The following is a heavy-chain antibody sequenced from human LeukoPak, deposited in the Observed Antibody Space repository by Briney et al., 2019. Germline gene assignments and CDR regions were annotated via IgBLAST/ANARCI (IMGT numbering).Heavy chain of an antibody. CDR1: GFTFSSYS. D-gene: IGHD3-9*01. V-gene: IGHV3-48*04. J-gene: IGHJ5*02. Sequence: PGGSLRLSCAASGFTFSSYSMNWVRQAPGKGLEWVSYSSSSSSTIYYADSVKGRFTISRDNAKNSLYLQMNSLRAEDTAVYYCARDPRRHYDILTDSRFDPWGQGTLVTVSS. CDR2: SSSSSSTI. CDR3: ARDPRRHYDILTDSRFDP.